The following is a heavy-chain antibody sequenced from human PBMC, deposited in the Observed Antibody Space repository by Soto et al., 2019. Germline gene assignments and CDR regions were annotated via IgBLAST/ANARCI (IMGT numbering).Heavy chain of an antibody. V-gene: IGHV3-23*01. CDR2: ISPSGGST. Sequence: VQLLESGGGLVQPGGSLRLSCAASGFTLTSYAMGWVRQTPGKGLEWVSAISPSGGSTFYADSVKGRFTISRDTSKNTLYLQMNSLRAEDTALYYCAKRVAATGGYFDYWGQGTLVTVSS. J-gene: IGHJ4*02. D-gene: IGHD2-15*01. CDR3: AKRVAATGGYFDY. CDR1: GFTLTSYA.